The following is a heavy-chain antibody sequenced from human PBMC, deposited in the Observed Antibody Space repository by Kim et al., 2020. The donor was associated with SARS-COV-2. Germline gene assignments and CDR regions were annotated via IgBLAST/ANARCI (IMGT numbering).Heavy chain of an antibody. V-gene: IGHV3-13*01. CDR3: ARDSNDYYYYGMDV. D-gene: IGHD7-27*01. Sequence: PGSVKGRFTISRETAKNSWYLQMNSPRAGDTAVYYCARDSNDYYYYGMDVWGQGTTVTVSS. J-gene: IGHJ6*02.